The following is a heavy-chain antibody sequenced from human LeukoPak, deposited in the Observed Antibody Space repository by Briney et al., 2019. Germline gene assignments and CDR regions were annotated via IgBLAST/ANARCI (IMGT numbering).Heavy chain of an antibody. V-gene: IGHV4-31*03. Sequence: SETLSLTCTVSGGSISSGGYYWSWLRQHPGKGLEWIGYIYYSGSTYYNPSLKSRVTISVDTSKNQFSLKLSSVTAADTAVYYCASGFDSPYNSAAWGQGTLVTVSS. CDR3: ASGFDSPYNSAA. CDR1: GGSISSGGYY. CDR2: IYYSGST. J-gene: IGHJ4*02. D-gene: IGHD5-24*01.